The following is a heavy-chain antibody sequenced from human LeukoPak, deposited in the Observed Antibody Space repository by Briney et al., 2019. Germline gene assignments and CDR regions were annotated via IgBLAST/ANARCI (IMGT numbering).Heavy chain of an antibody. D-gene: IGHD2-21*02. Sequence: GGSQRLSCAASGFTFSSYAMSWVRQAPGKGLEWVSAISGSGGTTYYADSVKGRFTISRDNSKNTLYLQMNSLRAEDTAVYYCAKDLRSGNSIFDYWGQGTLVTVSS. CDR3: AKDLRSGNSIFDY. J-gene: IGHJ4*02. CDR1: GFTFSSYA. CDR2: ISGSGGTT. V-gene: IGHV3-23*01.